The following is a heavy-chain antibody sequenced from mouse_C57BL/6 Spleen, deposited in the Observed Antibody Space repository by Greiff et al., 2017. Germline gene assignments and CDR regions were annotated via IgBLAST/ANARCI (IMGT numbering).Heavy chain of an antibody. Sequence: QVQLQQSGAELVKPGASVKISCKASGYAFSSYWMNWVKQRPGKGLEWIGQIYPGDGDTNYNGKFKGKATLTADKSSSTAYMQLSSLTSEDSAVYFCARAGDYDDVTGFAYWGQGTLVTVSA. J-gene: IGHJ3*01. D-gene: IGHD2-4*01. CDR2: IYPGDGDT. V-gene: IGHV1-80*01. CDR1: GYAFSSYW. CDR3: ARAGDYDDVTGFAY.